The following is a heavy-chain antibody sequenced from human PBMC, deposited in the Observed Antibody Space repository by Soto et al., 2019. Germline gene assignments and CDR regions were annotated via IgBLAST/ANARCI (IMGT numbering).Heavy chain of an antibody. CDR1: GYTFSGYY. V-gene: IGHV1-2*02. J-gene: IGHJ6*02. D-gene: IGHD4-17*01. CDR3: ARGYGEGYYYYYGMDV. CDR2: ISPKSGSA. Sequence: ASVKVSCKASGYTFSGYYIHWVRQAPGQGLEWMGWISPKSGSANFSQRFQGRVTMTRDTSITTAYMELRSLKSDDTAVYYCARGYGEGYYYYYGMDVWGQGTTVTVSS.